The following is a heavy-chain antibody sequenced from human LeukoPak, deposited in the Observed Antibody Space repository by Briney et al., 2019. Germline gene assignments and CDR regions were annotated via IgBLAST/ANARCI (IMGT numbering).Heavy chain of an antibody. V-gene: IGHV4-34*01. CDR1: GGSFSGYY. CDR2: IYHSGST. Sequence: SETLSLTCAVYGGSFSGYYWSWIRQPPGKGLEWIGEIYHSGSTNYNPSLKSRVTISVDTSKNQFSLKLSSVTAADTAVYYCARALAVAGTMDYWGQGTLVTVSS. J-gene: IGHJ4*02. D-gene: IGHD6-19*01. CDR3: ARALAVAGTMDY.